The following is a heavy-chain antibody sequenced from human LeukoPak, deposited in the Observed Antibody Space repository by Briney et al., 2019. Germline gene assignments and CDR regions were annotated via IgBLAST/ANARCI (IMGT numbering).Heavy chain of an antibody. CDR3: GRAFPPLRTASAGDL. D-gene: IGHD3-16*01. V-gene: IGHV3-21*01. CDR2: ISGRSSHV. J-gene: IGHJ4*02. Sequence: PGGSLRLSCSASGFSFSDYDMNWFRQAPGKGLGWISSISGRSSHVYYGDSVKGRFSISRDSAMNSVFLQMNSLGVDDTAVYYCGRAFPPLRTASAGDLWGQGTLVTVSS. CDR1: GFSFSDYD.